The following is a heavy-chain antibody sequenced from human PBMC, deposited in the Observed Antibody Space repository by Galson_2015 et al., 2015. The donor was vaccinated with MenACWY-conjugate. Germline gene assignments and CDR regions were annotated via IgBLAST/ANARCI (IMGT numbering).Heavy chain of an antibody. V-gene: IGHV5-51*03. CDR3: ARRDVAAEYFDY. J-gene: IGHJ4*02. CDR2: IYPGDSDT. CDR1: GYTFTNYW. D-gene: IGHD6-25*01. Sequence: QSGAEAKKPGESLKISCKGSGYTFTNYWIGWVRQMPGKGLEWMGIIYPGDSDTRYSPSFQGQVTISADKSISTAYLQWSSLKASDTAIFYCARRDVAAEYFDYWGQGTLVTVSS.